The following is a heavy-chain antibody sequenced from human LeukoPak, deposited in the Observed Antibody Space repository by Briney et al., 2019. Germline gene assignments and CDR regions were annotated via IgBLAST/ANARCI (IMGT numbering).Heavy chain of an antibody. D-gene: IGHD3-22*01. CDR1: GYSISSGYH. J-gene: IGHJ4*02. Sequence: SETLSLTCTVSGYSISSGYHWGWIRQPPGKGLEWIGSIYHSGSTYYNPSLKSRVTISVDTSKNQFSLKLSSVTAADTAVYYCARVRADYYDSSGCIDYWGQGTLVTVSS. CDR2: IYHSGST. V-gene: IGHV4-38-2*02. CDR3: ARVRADYYDSSGCIDY.